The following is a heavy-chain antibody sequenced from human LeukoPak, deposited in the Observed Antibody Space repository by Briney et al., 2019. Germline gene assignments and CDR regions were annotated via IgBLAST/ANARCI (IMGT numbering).Heavy chain of an antibody. CDR2: IYYSGST. Sequence: SETLSLTCTVSGGSISSYYWSWIRQPPGKGLEWIGYIYYSGSTNYNPSLKSRVTISVDTSKNQFSLKLSSVTAADTAVYYCARGFDHCYDGSYFQHWGQGTLVTVSS. V-gene: IGHV4-59*01. CDR3: ARGFDHCYDGSYFQH. D-gene: IGHD3-22*01. CDR1: GGSISSYY. J-gene: IGHJ1*01.